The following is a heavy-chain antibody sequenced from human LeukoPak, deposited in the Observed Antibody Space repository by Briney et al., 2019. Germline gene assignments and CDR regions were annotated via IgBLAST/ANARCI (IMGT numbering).Heavy chain of an antibody. CDR2: INPNSGGT. CDR3: ARAGPMVRGVILYYFDY. CDR1: GYAFSGYY. D-gene: IGHD3-10*01. J-gene: IGHJ4*02. Sequence: ASVKVSCKASGYAFSGYYLHWVRQAPGQGLEWMGWINPNSGGTNYAQKFQGRVTMTRDTSISTAYMELSRLRSDDTAVYYCARAGPMVRGVILYYFDYWGQGTLVTVSS. V-gene: IGHV1-2*02.